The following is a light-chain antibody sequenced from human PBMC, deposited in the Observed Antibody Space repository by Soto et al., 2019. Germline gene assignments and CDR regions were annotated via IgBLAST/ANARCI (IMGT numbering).Light chain of an antibody. J-gene: IGKJ3*01. V-gene: IGKV1-17*01. CDR3: LQHHSVPFT. Sequence: DIQMTQSPSSLSASVGDRVTITCRASQDIRNDLGWYQQKPGKAPKRMIYAASSLGSGVTSRLSGSGSGTEFTLSISSMKPEDFATYYCLQHHSVPFTFGPGTKVDLK. CDR1: QDIRND. CDR2: AAS.